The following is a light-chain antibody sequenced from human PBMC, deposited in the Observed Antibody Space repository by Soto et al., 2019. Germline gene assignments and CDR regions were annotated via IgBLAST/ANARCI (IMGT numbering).Light chain of an antibody. CDR1: SSDVGSYNL. V-gene: IGLV2-14*02. J-gene: IGLJ3*02. CDR2: EAT. CDR3: SSYTRRGTL. Sequence: QSALTQPASVSGSPEQSITISCTGTSSDVGSYNLVSWYQQHPGKAPKVMIYEATKRPSGVSNRFSGSKSGNTASLTISGLQAEDEADYYCSSYTRRGTLFGGGTKLTVL.